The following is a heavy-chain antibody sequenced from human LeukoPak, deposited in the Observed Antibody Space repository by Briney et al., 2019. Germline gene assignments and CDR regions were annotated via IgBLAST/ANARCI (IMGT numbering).Heavy chain of an antibody. V-gene: IGHV1-2*02. J-gene: IGHJ4*02. CDR1: GYTFTDSY. CDR3: ARDGRLTIFVRGIITEGSPPKN. CDR2: INPKTGGT. Sequence: ASVKVSCKASGYTFTDSYMHWVRQAPGQGLEWMGWINPKTGGTNYAQRFQGRVTMTRDTSIRTAYMELNSLRSDDTAVYYCARDGRLTIFVRGIITEGSPPKNWGQGTLVAVSS. D-gene: IGHD3-10*01.